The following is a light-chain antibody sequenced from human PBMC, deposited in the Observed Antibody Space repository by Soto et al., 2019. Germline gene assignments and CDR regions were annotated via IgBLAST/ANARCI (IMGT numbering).Light chain of an antibody. V-gene: IGKV3-15*01. CDR2: GAS. CDR3: QQRSNWPPIT. J-gene: IGKJ5*01. CDR1: QSVRSSY. Sequence: EIVMTQSPATLSVSPGERATLSCRASQSVRSSYLAWYQQKPGQAPRLLIYGASTRATGIPARFSGSGSGTEFTLTISSLEPEDFAVYYCQQRSNWPPITFGQGTRLEIK.